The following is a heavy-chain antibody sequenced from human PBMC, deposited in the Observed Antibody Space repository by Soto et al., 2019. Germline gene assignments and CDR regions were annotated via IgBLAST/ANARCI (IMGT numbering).Heavy chain of an antibody. CDR3: AKDGEDTAIPGPDAFDI. CDR1: GFTFSSYA. Sequence: GGSLRLSCAASGFTFSSYAMSWVRQAPGKGLEWVSAISGSGGSTYYADSVKGRFTISRDNSKNTLYLQMNSLRAEDTAVYYCAKDGEDTAIPGPDAFDIWGQGTMVTVSS. CDR2: ISGSGGST. J-gene: IGHJ3*02. D-gene: IGHD5-18*01. V-gene: IGHV3-23*01.